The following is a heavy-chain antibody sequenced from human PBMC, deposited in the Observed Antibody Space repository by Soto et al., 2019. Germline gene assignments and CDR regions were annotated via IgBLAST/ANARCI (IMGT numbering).Heavy chain of an antibody. CDR1: GGTFSSNA. V-gene: IGHV1-69*13. D-gene: IGHD5-12*01. J-gene: IGHJ6*02. CDR3: ASSVAKYYYYGMDV. Sequence: SVKVSCKASGGTFSSNAISWVRQAPGQGLEWMGGIIPIFGTANYAQKFQGRVTITADESTSTAYMELSSLGSEDTAVYYCASSVAKYYYYGMDVWGQGTTVTVSS. CDR2: IIPIFGTA.